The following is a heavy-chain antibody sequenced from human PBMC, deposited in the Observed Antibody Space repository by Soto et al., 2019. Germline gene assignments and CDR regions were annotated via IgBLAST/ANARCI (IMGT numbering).Heavy chain of an antibody. CDR3: ARGELDCSGGSCYPVRFDY. CDR2: IIPILGIA. Sequence: QVQLVQSGAEVKKPGSSVNVSCKASGGTFSSYTISWVRQAPGQGLEWMGRIIPILGIANYAQKFQGRVTITADKSTSTAYMELSSLRSEDTAVYYCARGELDCSGGSCYPVRFDYWGQGTLVTVSS. CDR1: GGTFSSYT. D-gene: IGHD2-15*01. J-gene: IGHJ4*02. V-gene: IGHV1-69*02.